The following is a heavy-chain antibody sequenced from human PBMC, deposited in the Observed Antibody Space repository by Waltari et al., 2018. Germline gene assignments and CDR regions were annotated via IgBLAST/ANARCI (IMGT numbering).Heavy chain of an antibody. V-gene: IGHV1-69*05. CDR2: TIPIFGTA. J-gene: IGHJ4*02. Sequence: QVQLVQSGAEVKKPGSSVKVSCKASGGTFSSYAISWVRQAPGQGLEWMGGTIPIFGTANYAQKFQGSVTITSDESTSTAYMELSSLRSEDTAVYYCARESRDGYNWGVDYWGQGTLVTVSS. CDR1: GGTFSSYA. CDR3: ARESRDGYNWGVDY. D-gene: IGHD5-12*01.